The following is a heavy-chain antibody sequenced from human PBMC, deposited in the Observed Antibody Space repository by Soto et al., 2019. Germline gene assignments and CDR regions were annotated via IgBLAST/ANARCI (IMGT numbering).Heavy chain of an antibody. Sequence: GGSLSLSCAVSGFTFRNHWMNWVRQAPGKGLEWVANIKEDGSDKYYVDSVKGRFTISRDNAKNSLYLQMNSLRAEDTAVYYCARVSYYYDVSGYYADYWGQGALVTVSS. J-gene: IGHJ4*02. CDR1: GFTFRNHW. CDR3: ARVSYYYDVSGYYADY. V-gene: IGHV3-7*01. D-gene: IGHD3-22*01. CDR2: IKEDGSDK.